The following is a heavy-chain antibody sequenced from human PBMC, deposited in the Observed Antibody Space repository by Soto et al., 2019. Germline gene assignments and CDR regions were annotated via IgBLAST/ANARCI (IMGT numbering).Heavy chain of an antibody. V-gene: IGHV3-21*01. J-gene: IGHJ4*02. D-gene: IGHD3-22*01. CDR1: GFTFSSYS. Sequence: PGGSLRLSCAASGFTFSSYSMNWVRQAPGKGLEWVSSISSSSSYIYYADSVKGRFTISRDNAKNSLYLQMNSLRAEDTAVYYWARPYYYDSSGYFYFDYWGQGTLVTVSS. CDR2: ISSSSSYI. CDR3: ARPYYYDSSGYFYFDY.